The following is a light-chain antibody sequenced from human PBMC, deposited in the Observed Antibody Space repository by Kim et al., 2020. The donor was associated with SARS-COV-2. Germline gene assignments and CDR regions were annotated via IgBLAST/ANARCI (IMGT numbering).Light chain of an antibody. V-gene: IGKV1-5*01. J-gene: IGKJ3*01. Sequence: DFHMTQSPPTLSASVGDRVSITCRASQSISGWLAWYQQKPGTAPKLLIYHASSLQSGVPSRFSGSASGTEFTLPISSLQPDDLATYYSHHPGTFGLGTKVDIK. CDR2: HAS. CDR1: QSISGW. CDR3: HHPGT.